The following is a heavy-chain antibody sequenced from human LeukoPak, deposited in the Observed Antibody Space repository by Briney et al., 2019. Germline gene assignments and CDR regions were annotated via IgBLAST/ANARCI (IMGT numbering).Heavy chain of an antibody. V-gene: IGHV3-30*02. Sequence: GGSLRLSCAASGFTFSSYGMHWVRQAPGKGLERVAFIRYDGSNKYYADSVKGRFTISRDNSKNTLYLQTNSLRAEDTAVYYCAKVHVPVAGKGTPEYWGQGTLVTVSS. CDR1: GFTFSSYG. CDR3: AKVHVPVAGKGTPEY. D-gene: IGHD6-19*01. CDR2: IRYDGSNK. J-gene: IGHJ4*02.